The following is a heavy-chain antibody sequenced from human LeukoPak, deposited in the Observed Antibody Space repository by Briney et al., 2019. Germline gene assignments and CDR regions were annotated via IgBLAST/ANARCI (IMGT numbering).Heavy chain of an antibody. CDR2: ISSSSSYI. CDR3: ARDDCSGGSRYYTDGYYYYYGMDV. Sequence: GGSLRLSCAASGSTFSSYSMNWVRQAPGKGLEWVSSISSSSSYIYYADSVKGRFTISRDNAKNSLYLQMNSLRAEDTAVYYCARDDCSGGSRYYTDGYYYYYGMDVWGQGTTVTVSS. CDR1: GSTFSSYS. J-gene: IGHJ6*02. V-gene: IGHV3-21*01. D-gene: IGHD2-15*01.